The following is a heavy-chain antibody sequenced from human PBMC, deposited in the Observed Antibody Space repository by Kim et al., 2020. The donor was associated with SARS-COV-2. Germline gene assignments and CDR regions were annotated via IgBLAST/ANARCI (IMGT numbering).Heavy chain of an antibody. D-gene: IGHD6-19*01. CDR3: ARELPGYSSGWLDY. J-gene: IGHJ4*02. Sequence: ADSVKGRFTISRDNAKNSLYLQMNSLRDEDTAVYYCARELPGYSSGWLDYWGQGTLVTVSS. V-gene: IGHV3-48*02.